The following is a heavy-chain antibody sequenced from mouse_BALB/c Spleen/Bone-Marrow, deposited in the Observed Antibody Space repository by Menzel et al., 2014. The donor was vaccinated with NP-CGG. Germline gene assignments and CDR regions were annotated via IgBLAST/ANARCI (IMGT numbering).Heavy chain of an antibody. D-gene: IGHD2-2*01. Sequence: EVQRVESGGGLVKPGGSLKLSCAASGFAFSGYDMSWVRQTPEKRLEWVAYISSGGSNTYYPDTVKGRFTISRDSAKNTLYLQMNSLKSEDTAMYYCARQRGYAYAMDYWGQGTSVTVSS. V-gene: IGHV5-12-1*01. J-gene: IGHJ4*01. CDR1: GFAFSGYD. CDR3: ARQRGYAYAMDY. CDR2: ISSGGSNT.